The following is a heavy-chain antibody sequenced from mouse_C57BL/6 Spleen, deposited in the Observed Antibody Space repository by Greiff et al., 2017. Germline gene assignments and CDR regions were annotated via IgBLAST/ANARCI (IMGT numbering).Heavy chain of an antibody. J-gene: IGHJ2*01. V-gene: IGHV5-6*02. Sequence: DVMLVESGGDLVKPGGSLKLSCAASGFTFSSYGMSWVRQTPDKRLEWVATISSGGSYTYYPNSVKGRFTISRDNAKNTLYLQMSSLKSEDTAMYYCARHAITTVVAGGYFDYWGQGTTLTVSS. CDR2: ISSGGSYT. CDR3: ARHAITTVVAGGYFDY. D-gene: IGHD1-1*01. CDR1: GFTFSSYG.